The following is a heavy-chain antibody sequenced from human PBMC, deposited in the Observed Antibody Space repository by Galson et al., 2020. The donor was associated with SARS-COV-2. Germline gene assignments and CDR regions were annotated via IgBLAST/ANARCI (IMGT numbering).Heavy chain of an antibody. CDR2: ISSSGHFI. J-gene: IGHJ6*02. V-gene: IGHV3-21*06. Sequence: TAGSLRLSCPASGSTPNKYNMNWVRQAQGKGLEWVSSISSSGHFIYYADSVKGRFTTPRDNAKNSLYLQMNSLRAEDTAVYYCSRNFGLAVPGCRYCYLYGMDVWGLGTTVTVSS. CDR3: SRNFGLAVPGCRYCYLYGMDV. D-gene: IGHD6-19*01. CDR1: GSTPNKYN.